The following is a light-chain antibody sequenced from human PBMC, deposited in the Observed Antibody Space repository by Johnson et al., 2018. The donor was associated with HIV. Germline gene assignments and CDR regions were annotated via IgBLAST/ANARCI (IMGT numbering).Light chain of an antibody. CDR1: SSNIENNY. CDR3: GTWDSSLSTSV. Sequence: QSVLTQPPSVSAAPGQKVTISCSGSSSNIENNYLSWYQQLPHTAPRLLISDNNKRPSGIPDRFSGSKSGASAPLDITGLQTGDEADYYCGTWDSSLSTSVFGTGTKVTVL. J-gene: IGLJ1*01. V-gene: IGLV1-51*01. CDR2: DNN.